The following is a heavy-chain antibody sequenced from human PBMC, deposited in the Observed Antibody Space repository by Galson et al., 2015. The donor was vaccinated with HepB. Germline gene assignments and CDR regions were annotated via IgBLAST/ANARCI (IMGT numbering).Heavy chain of an antibody. CDR3: TTDVYYSTYWSWLDP. Sequence: SLRLSCAASGLTFSTYAMSWVRQAPGKGLEWVSGFSGSGDGTYYADSVTGRFTISRDNSKHTLYLQMNSLKTEDTAVYYCTTDVYYSTYWSWLDPWGQGTLVTVSS. D-gene: IGHD2-8*02. CDR1: GLTFSTYA. CDR2: FSGSGDGT. J-gene: IGHJ5*02. V-gene: IGHV3-23*01.